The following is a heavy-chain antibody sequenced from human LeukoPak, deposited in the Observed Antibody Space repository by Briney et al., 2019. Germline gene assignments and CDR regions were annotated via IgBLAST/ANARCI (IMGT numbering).Heavy chain of an antibody. CDR3: ARDTRGYALDYYYYGMDV. J-gene: IGHJ6*02. V-gene: IGHV3-11*01. CDR2: ISSSGSTI. D-gene: IGHD5-12*01. CDR1: GFTFSDYY. Sequence: GGSLRLSCAASGFTFSDYYMSWIRQAPGKVLEWVSYISSSGSTIYYADSVKGRFTISRDNAKNSLYLQMNSLRAEDTAVYYCARDTRGYALDYYYYGMDVWGQGTTVTVSS.